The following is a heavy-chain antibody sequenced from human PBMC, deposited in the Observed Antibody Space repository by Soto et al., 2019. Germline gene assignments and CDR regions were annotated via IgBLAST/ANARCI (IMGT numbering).Heavy chain of an antibody. CDR3: ARDGVIEGSSSQIRPDYYYYYGMDV. CDR1: GYTFTSYG. CDR2: ISAYNGNT. V-gene: IGHV1-18*04. D-gene: IGHD6-13*01. J-gene: IGHJ6*02. Sequence: ASVKVSCKASGYTFTSYGISWVRQAPGQGLEWMGWISAYNGNTNYAQKLQGRVTMTTDTSTSTAYMELRSLRSDDTAVYYCARDGVIEGSSSQIRPDYYYYYGMDVWGQGTTVTVSS.